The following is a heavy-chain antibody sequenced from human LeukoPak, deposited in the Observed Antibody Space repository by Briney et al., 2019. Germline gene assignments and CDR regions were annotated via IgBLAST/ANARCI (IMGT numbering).Heavy chain of an antibody. V-gene: IGHV3-30*04. D-gene: IGHD2-21*02. CDR1: GFTFSSYA. CDR2: ISYDGSNK. CDR3: ARDIGCGGDCYYYYYGMDV. Sequence: GGSLRLSCAASGFTFSSYAMHWVRQAPGKGLEWVAVISYDGSNKYYADSVKGRFTISRDNSKNTLYLQMNSLRAEDTAVYYCARDIGCGGDCYYYYYGMDVWGQGTTVTVSS. J-gene: IGHJ6*02.